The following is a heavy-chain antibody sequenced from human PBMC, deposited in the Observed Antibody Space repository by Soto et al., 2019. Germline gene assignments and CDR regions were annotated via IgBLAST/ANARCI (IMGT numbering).Heavy chain of an antibody. J-gene: IGHJ3*02. Sequence: QVQLVQSGAEVKKPGASVKVSCKASGYTFTSYGISWVRQAPGQGLEWMGWISAYNGNTNYAQKLQGRVTMTTDTSTSTAYMELRSLRSDDPAVYYGARDPFRDSGSYYAYITNGSPDAFDIWGQGTMVTVSS. CDR3: ARDPFRDSGSYYAYITNGSPDAFDI. CDR2: ISAYNGNT. V-gene: IGHV1-18*01. D-gene: IGHD1-26*01. CDR1: GYTFTSYG.